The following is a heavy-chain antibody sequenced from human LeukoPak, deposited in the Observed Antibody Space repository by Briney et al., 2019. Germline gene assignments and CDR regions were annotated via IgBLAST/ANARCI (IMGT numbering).Heavy chain of an antibody. J-gene: IGHJ4*02. CDR1: GGSFIGYY. Sequence: SETLSLTRAVYGGSFIGYYWSWIRQPPGKGLEWIGEINHSGSTNYNPSLKSRVTISVDTSNNQFSLELSSVTAADTAVYYCATVWGIAVAGSFPDWGPGTLVTVSS. V-gene: IGHV4-34*01. CDR2: INHSGST. CDR3: ATVWGIAVAGSFPD. D-gene: IGHD6-19*01.